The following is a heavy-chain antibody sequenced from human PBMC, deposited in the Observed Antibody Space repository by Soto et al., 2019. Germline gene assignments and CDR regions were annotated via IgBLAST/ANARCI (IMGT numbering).Heavy chain of an antibody. V-gene: IGHV3-48*02. CDR1: GFTFSNYN. D-gene: IGHD2-15*01. CDR2: ISNTGKTI. Sequence: GGSLRLSCAASGFTFSNYNMKWVRQAPGKGLEWVSYISNTGKTIYYADSVKGRFTISRDNARNSLYLQMNRLRDEDTAVFYCVRTRGADCSGGTCHWFDLWGQGTLVTVSS. J-gene: IGHJ5*02. CDR3: VRTRGADCSGGTCHWFDL.